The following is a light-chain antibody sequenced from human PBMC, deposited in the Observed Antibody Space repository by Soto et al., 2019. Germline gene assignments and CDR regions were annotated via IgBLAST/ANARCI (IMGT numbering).Light chain of an antibody. J-gene: IGKJ1*01. CDR2: GAS. CDR3: QKYHSAHPM. CDR1: QGISNF. V-gene: IGKV1-27*01. Sequence: DIQLTQSPSSLSASIGDRVTITCRASQGISNFVAWYQQRPGKVPKLLIYGASTLQSGFPSRFSGSGSGTDFTFSISSLQPGDVGMFYCQKYHSAHPMFGHGTRVDIK.